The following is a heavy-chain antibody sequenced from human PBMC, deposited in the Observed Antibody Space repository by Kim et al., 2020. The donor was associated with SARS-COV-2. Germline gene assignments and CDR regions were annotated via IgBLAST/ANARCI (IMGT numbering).Heavy chain of an antibody. V-gene: IGHV4-59*08. J-gene: IGHJ4*02. D-gene: IGHD6-19*01. CDR3: ARRIAVAGMGFDY. Sequence: YNPALKSRVTISVDTSNKQFSLKLTSVTAADTAVYYCARRIAVAGMGFDYWGQGTLVTVSS.